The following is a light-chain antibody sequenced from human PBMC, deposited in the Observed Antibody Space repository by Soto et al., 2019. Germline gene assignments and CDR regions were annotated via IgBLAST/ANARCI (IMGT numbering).Light chain of an antibody. J-gene: IGKJ5*01. Sequence: EIVLTQSPDTLSLSPGESATLSCRASQSVSRYLAWYQQKPGQAPRLLIYDASNRVTGIPARFRGSGSGTDFTLTISSLEPDDFAVYYCQQRSNWQITFGQGTRLEIK. CDR3: QQRSNWQIT. V-gene: IGKV3-11*01. CDR1: QSVSRY. CDR2: DAS.